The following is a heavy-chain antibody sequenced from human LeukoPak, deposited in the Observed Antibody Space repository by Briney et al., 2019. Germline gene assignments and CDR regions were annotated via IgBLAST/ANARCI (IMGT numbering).Heavy chain of an antibody. CDR3: TPYHQSLWFGDLLSQFDC. Sequence: PGGSLRLSCAASGFTFSNDRMSWVRQAPGKGLAWVGRIKSKTDGGTTDYAAPVKGRFTISRDESKNTLYLQMNSLKTEDTGVSYSTPYHQSLWFGDLLSQFDCWGQGTLVTVSS. CDR1: GFTFSNDR. V-gene: IGHV3-15*01. CDR2: IKSKTDGGTT. J-gene: IGHJ4*02. D-gene: IGHD3-10*01.